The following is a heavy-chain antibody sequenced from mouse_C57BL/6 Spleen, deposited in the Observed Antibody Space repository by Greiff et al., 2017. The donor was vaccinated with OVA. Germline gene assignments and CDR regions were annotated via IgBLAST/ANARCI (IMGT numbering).Heavy chain of an antibody. Sequence: EVQLQQSGPELVKPGASVKIPCKASGYTFTDYYMDWVKQSHGKSLEWIGDINPNNGGTIYNQKFKGKATLTVDKSSSTAYMELRSLTSEDTAVYYCARRLGYYFDYWGQGTTLTVSS. J-gene: IGHJ2*01. CDR3: ARRLGYYFDY. CDR1: GYTFTDYY. D-gene: IGHD4-1*01. CDR2: INPNNGGT. V-gene: IGHV1-18*01.